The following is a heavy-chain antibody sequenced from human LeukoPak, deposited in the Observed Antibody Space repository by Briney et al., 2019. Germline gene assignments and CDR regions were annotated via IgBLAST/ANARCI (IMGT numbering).Heavy chain of an antibody. Sequence: SVKVSCKESGGAFGRYAISWVRQAPGQGLEWMGGIIPIFRTPKFAQGFQGRVSITADESTTTVYMELRRLRSEDTAVYYCARGVSLYNWNDDQTQGNYYYYAMDVWGPGTTVTVSS. V-gene: IGHV1-69*13. CDR3: ARGVSLYNWNDDQTQGNYYYYAMDV. D-gene: IGHD1-1*01. CDR1: GGAFGRYA. J-gene: IGHJ6*02. CDR2: IIPIFRTP.